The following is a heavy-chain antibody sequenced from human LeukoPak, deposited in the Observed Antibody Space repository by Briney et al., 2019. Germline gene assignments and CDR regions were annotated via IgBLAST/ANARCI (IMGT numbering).Heavy chain of an antibody. Sequence: GGSLRLSCIASGFTFSIYEMNWVRQAPGKGLEWISFIGRGSGKILYADSVKGRFTTSRDDAKNSLHLEMNSLRVDDTAMYYCARDYNGDEEFDYWGQGTLVTVSS. J-gene: IGHJ4*02. V-gene: IGHV3-21*01. CDR1: GFTFSIYE. CDR3: ARDYNGDEEFDY. CDR2: IGRGSGKI. D-gene: IGHD2-8*01.